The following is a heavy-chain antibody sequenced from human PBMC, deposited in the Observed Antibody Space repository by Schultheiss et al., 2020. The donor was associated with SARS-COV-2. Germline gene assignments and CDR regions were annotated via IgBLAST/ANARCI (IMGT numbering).Heavy chain of an antibody. CDR3: AKSDRSRPYYGMDV. Sequence: GGSLRLSCAASGFTFSISGMHWVRQAPGKGLEWVAVIRYDGSNIYYADSVKGRFTISRDNSKNTLYLQMNSLRAEDTAVYYCAKSDRSRPYYGMDVWGQGTTVTVSS. J-gene: IGHJ6*02. CDR2: IRYDGSNI. V-gene: IGHV3-30*02. CDR1: GFTFSISG.